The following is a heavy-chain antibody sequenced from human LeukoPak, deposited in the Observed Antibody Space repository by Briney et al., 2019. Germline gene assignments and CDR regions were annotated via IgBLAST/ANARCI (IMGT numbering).Heavy chain of an antibody. CDR1: GFTFSSYA. V-gene: IGHV3-30-3*01. D-gene: IGHD1-1*01. Sequence: PGRSLRLSCAASGFTFSSYAMHWVRQAPGKGLEWVAVISYDGSNKYYADSVKGRFTISRDNSKNMLYLQMNSLRAEDTAVYYCARAETGYTRTPVDYWGQGALVTVSS. CDR2: ISYDGSNK. CDR3: ARAETGYTRTPVDY. J-gene: IGHJ4*02.